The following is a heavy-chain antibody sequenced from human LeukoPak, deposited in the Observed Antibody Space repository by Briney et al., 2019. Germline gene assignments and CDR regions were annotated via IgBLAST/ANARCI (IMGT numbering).Heavy chain of an antibody. D-gene: IGHD2-2*01. Sequence: PADSLSLTWTVACDSIDSYYWNWIRQPPGKGLGWIGYIYFRGNTNYNPPLKRRVTLSVDTSKNPLSLKLSSVTSAATAVYYCARDAPSGRLPAAMHYYYNMDVWGNGTSGTASS. J-gene: IGHJ6*03. CDR1: CDSIDSYY. V-gene: IGHV4-59*01. CDR3: ARDAPSGRLPAAMHYYYNMDV. CDR2: IYFRGNT.